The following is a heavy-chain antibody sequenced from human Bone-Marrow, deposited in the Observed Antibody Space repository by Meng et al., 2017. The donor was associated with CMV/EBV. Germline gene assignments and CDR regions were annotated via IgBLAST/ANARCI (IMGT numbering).Heavy chain of an antibody. D-gene: IGHD6-19*01. Sequence: QVQLGQSGAVVKKPGASVTVSCKASGYTLIDYYKHWVRQAPGQWLEWMGWINPSDDTNYAQNFQGRVTMTRDMSINTVYMELSRLTSDDTAVYYCARSSGWSRFDHWGQGTLVTVSS. CDR2: INPSDDT. V-gene: IGHV1-2*02. CDR3: ARSSGWSRFDH. CDR1: GYTLIDYY. J-gene: IGHJ4*02.